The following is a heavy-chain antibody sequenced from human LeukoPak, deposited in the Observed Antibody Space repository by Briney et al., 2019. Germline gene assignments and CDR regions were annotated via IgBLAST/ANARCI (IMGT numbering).Heavy chain of an antibody. CDR1: GFTFSSYE. D-gene: IGHD2-2*01. Sequence: PGGSLRLSCAASGFTFSSYEMNWVRQAPGKGLEWVSYISSSGSTIYYADSVKGRFTISRDSAKNSLYLQMNSLRAEDTAVYYGARLHYGYCSSTTCQSLGMDVWGQGTTVTVSS. CDR2: ISSSGSTI. CDR3: ARLHYGYCSSTTCQSLGMDV. J-gene: IGHJ6*02. V-gene: IGHV3-48*03.